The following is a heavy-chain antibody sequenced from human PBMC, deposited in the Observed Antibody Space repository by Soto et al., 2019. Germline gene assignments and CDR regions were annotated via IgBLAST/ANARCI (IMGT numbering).Heavy chain of an antibody. CDR2: IIPVFGTT. Sequence: QEQLVQSGAEVKKPGSSVKVSCKDSGGLFSSFAISWVRQAPGQGLEWMGGIIPVFGTTNYAQKFQGRVTITADEWTNTAYVELSSLSSDDRAMYYWARGGGPYVWFNEFWGQGTQVTVSS. CDR3: ARGGGPYVWFNEF. CDR1: GGLFSSFA. D-gene: IGHD3-16*01. J-gene: IGHJ4*02. V-gene: IGHV1-69*01.